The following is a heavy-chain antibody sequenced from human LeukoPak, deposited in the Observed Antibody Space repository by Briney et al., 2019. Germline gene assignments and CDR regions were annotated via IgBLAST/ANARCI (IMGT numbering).Heavy chain of an antibody. J-gene: IGHJ6*03. Sequence: PGGSLRLSCGASGFTFRAYWMTWVRQAPGRGLDWVANIRQDGSDKYFVDSVKGRFTISRDNAKNSLFLQMNSLRVEDTAVYYCARGGGGSGWYYGNNYMDVWGKGTTVIVSS. CDR3: ARGGGGSGWYYGNNYMDV. CDR1: GFTFRAYW. D-gene: IGHD6-19*01. CDR2: IRQDGSDK. V-gene: IGHV3-7*01.